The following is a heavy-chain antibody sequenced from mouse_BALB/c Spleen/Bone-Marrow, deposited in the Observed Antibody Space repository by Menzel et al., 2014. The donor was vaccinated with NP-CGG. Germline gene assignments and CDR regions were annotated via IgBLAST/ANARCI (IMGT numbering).Heavy chain of an antibody. D-gene: IGHD2-4*01. V-gene: IGHV5-9-2*01. CDR3: ARHAYYDQTEVSFVY. CDR1: GFTFXNYG. Sequence: EVKLVESGGGLVKSGGSLKLSCAASGFTFXNYGMSWVHQTPEKRLEWVATISGGGSYTFYPDSVKGRFTISRDNAKNDLYLQLSSLRSEDTALYYCARHAYYDQTEVSFVYWGQGTLVTVSA. J-gene: IGHJ3*01. CDR2: ISGGGSYT.